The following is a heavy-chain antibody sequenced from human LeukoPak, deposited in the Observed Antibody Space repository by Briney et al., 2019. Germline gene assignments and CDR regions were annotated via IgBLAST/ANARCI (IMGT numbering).Heavy chain of an antibody. Sequence: SQTLSLTCTVSGGSISSGTYYWSWIRQHPGKGLEWIGYIYYSGSTYYSPSLKSRVTISVDTSKNQFSLKLSSVTAADTAVYYCARVDVTIFGVVSPFDYWGQGTLVTVSS. D-gene: IGHD3-3*01. CDR3: ARVDVTIFGVVSPFDY. V-gene: IGHV4-31*03. CDR2: IYYSGST. J-gene: IGHJ4*02. CDR1: GGSISSGTYY.